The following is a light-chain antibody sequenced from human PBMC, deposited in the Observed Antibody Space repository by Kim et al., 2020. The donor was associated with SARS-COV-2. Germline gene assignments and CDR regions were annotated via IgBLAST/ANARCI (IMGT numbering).Light chain of an antibody. Sequence: RSASVGDRVTITCRASQSISSWLAWYQQKPGKAPKLLIYDASSLESGVPSRFSGSGSGTEFTLTISSLQPDDFATYYCQQYNSYPSFGQGTKLEIK. V-gene: IGKV1-5*01. CDR3: QQYNSYPS. J-gene: IGKJ2*01. CDR2: DAS. CDR1: QSISSW.